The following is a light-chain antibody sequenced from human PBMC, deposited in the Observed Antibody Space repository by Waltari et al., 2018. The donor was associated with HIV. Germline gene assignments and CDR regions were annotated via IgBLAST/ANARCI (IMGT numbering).Light chain of an antibody. V-gene: IGLV2-14*03. Sequence: QSALTQPASASGSPGQSITISCTGTSNDVGGYNYVSWYQQHPGKAPKLMIYDVTRRPSGVSNRCSGSKAGNTASLTISGLQADDEADYYCSSYGRINTLVFGGGTKLTVL. J-gene: IGLJ2*01. CDR2: DVT. CDR3: SSYGRINTLV. CDR1: SNDVGGYNY.